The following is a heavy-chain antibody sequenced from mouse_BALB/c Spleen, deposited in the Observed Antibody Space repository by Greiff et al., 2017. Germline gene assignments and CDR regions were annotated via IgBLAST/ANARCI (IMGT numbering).Heavy chain of an antibody. D-gene: IGHD2-4*01. CDR1: GFNIKDTY. J-gene: IGHJ3*01. V-gene: IGHV14-3*02. CDR2: IDPANGNT. CDR3: ARHVYDYDWFAY. Sequence: VQLQQSGAELVKPGASVKLSCTASGFNIKDTYMHWVKQRPEQGLEWIGRIDPANGNTKYDPNFQGKATITADTSSNTAYLQLSSLTSEDTAVYYCARHVYDYDWFAYWGQGTLVTVSA.